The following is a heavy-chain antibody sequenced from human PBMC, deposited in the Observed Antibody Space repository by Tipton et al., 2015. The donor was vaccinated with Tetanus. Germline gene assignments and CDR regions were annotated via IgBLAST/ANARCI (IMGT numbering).Heavy chain of an antibody. D-gene: IGHD3-16*01. J-gene: IGHJ4*02. CDR1: GFTFSNAW. Sequence: SLRLSCAASGFTFSNAWMNWVRQAPGKGLEWVGRIKSKTDGGTTDYAAPVKGRFTISRDDSKNTLYLQMNSLKTEDTAVYYCTTDLGRYDYVWGSYGVYWGQGTPVTVSS. V-gene: IGHV3-15*07. CDR3: TTDLGRYDYVWGSYGVY. CDR2: IKSKTDGGTT.